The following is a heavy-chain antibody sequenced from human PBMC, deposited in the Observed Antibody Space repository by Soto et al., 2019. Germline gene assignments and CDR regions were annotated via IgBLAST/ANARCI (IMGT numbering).Heavy chain of an antibody. CDR1: GGTFSSYA. V-gene: IGHV1-69*13. J-gene: IGHJ4*02. D-gene: IGHD6-13*01. Sequence: GASVKVSCKASGGTFSSYAISWVRQAPGQGLEWMGGIIPIFGTANYAQKFQGRVTITADESTSTAYMGLSSLRSEDTAVYYCARTAAALPYYFDYWGQGTLVTVSS. CDR3: ARTAAALPYYFDY. CDR2: IIPIFGTA.